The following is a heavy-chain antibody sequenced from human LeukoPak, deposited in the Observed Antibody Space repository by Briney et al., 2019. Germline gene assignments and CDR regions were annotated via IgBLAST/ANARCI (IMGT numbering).Heavy chain of an antibody. V-gene: IGHV1-69*04. CDR1: GGTFSSYA. CDR2: IIPILGIA. CDR3: AREPLEMATGFSDY. J-gene: IGHJ4*02. Sequence: SVKVSFKASGGTFSSYAISWVRQAPGQGLEWMGRIIPILGIANYAQKFQGRVTITADKSTSTAYMELSSLRSEDTAVYYCAREPLEMATGFSDYWGQGTLVTVSS. D-gene: IGHD5-12*01.